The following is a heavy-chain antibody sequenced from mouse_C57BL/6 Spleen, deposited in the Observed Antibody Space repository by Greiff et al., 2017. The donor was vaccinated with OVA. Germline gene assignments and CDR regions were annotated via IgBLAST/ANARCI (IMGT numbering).Heavy chain of an antibody. CDR3: ARGSYYGSSYEYFDV. J-gene: IGHJ1*03. D-gene: IGHD1-1*01. CDR2: IHPNSGST. V-gene: IGHV1-64*01. Sequence: QVQLKQSGAELVKPGASVKLSCKASGYTFTSYWMHWVKQRPGQGLEWIGMIHPNSGSTNYNEKFKSKATLTVDKSSSTAYMQLSSLTSEDAAVYDCARGSYYGSSYEYFDVWGTGTTVTVSS. CDR1: GYTFTSYW.